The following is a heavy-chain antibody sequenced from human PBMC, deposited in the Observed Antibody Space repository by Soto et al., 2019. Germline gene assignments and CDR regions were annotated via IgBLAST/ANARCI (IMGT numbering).Heavy chain of an antibody. Sequence: GASVKVSCKASGGTLSSYAISWVRQAPGQGLEWMGGIIPIFGTANYAQKFQGRVTITADESTSTAYMELSSLRSEDTAVYYCARDRNYYDSSGYYSPEFFDYWGQGTLVTVS. D-gene: IGHD3-22*01. CDR2: IIPIFGTA. V-gene: IGHV1-69*13. CDR1: GGTLSSYA. J-gene: IGHJ4*02. CDR3: ARDRNYYDSSGYYSPEFFDY.